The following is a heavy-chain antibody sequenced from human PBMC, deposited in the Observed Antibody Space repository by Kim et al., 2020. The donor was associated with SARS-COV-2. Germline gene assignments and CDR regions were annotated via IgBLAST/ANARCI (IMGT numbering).Heavy chain of an antibody. D-gene: IGHD1-26*01. Sequence: YAQKFQGRVTMTRDTSISTAYMELSRLRSDDTAVYYCARGLGGGSYLFDYWGQGTLVTVSS. CDR3: ARGLGGGSYLFDY. V-gene: IGHV1-2*02. J-gene: IGHJ4*02.